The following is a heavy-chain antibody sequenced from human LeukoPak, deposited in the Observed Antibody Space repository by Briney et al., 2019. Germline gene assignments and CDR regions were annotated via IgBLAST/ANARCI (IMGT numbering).Heavy chain of an antibody. V-gene: IGHV3-30*04. Sequence: PGRSLGLSCAASGFTFSSYAMHWVRQAPGKGLEWVAVISYDGSNKYYADSVKGRFTISRDNSKNTLYLQMNSLRAEDTAVYYCARGTVVVVAATGWFDPWGQGTLVTVSS. CDR2: ISYDGSNK. CDR1: GFTFSSYA. D-gene: IGHD2-15*01. CDR3: ARGTVVVVAATGWFDP. J-gene: IGHJ5*02.